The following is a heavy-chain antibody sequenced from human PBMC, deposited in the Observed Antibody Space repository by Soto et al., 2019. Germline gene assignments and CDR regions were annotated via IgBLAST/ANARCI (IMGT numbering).Heavy chain of an antibody. CDR1: GGSFSGYY. CDR3: ARGRVVVAATRFDY. J-gene: IGHJ4*02. CDR2: INHSGST. V-gene: IGHV4-34*01. Sequence: QVQLQQWGAGLLKPSETLSLTCAVYGGSFSGYYWSWVRQPPGKGLEWIGEINHSGSTNYNPSLKSRVTISVDTSKNQFSLKLSSVTAADTAVYYCARGRVVVAATRFDYWGQGTLVTVSS. D-gene: IGHD2-15*01.